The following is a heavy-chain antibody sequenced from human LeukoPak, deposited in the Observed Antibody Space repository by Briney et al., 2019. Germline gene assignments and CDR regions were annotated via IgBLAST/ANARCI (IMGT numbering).Heavy chain of an antibody. CDR3: ATSNDAKIAPFDY. CDR1: GVSMSAYQ. CDR2: INTKGET. J-gene: IGHJ4*02. D-gene: IGHD2-21*01. V-gene: IGHV4-4*09. Sequence: SEPLSLTCTASGVSMSAYQWSWVRQSPEKGLEWIGCINTKGETSYNPSLKSRVTTSVDTSKSQFSLRLTSVTAADTAVYYCATSNDAKIAPFDYWGQGALVTVSS.